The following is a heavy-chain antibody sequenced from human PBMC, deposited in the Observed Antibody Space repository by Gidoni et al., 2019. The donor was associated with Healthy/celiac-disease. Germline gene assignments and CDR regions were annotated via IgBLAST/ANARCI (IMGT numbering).Heavy chain of an antibody. V-gene: IGHV3-21*01. CDR2: ISSSSSYI. J-gene: IGHJ3*02. Sequence: EVHRVESGGGRFNPGGTVRLSCPHSGFPFRSYSMNWVRQAPGKGLEWVSSISSSSSYIYYADSVKGRFTISRDNAKNSLYLQMNSLRAEDTAVYYCAREGGSYSGAFDIWGQGTMVTVSS. CDR3: AREGGSYSGAFDI. D-gene: IGHD1-26*01. CDR1: GFPFRSYS.